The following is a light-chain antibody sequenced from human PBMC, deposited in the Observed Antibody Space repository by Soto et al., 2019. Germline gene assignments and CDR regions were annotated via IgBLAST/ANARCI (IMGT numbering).Light chain of an antibody. CDR2: EGN. CDR1: SSDVGRYSL. J-gene: IGLJ1*01. V-gene: IGLV2-23*01. Sequence: QSVLTQPASVSGSPGQSITISCTGASSDVGRYSLVSWYQHHPGKAPKLVIYEGNKWPSGVSNRFSGSKSGNTASLTISGLQAEDEADYYCCSYAGSGSYVFGTGTKVTVL. CDR3: CSYAGSGSYV.